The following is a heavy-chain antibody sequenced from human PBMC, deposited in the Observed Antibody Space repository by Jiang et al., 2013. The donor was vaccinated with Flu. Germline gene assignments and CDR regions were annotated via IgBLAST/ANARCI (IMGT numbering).Heavy chain of an antibody. CDR1: GGSISSSSYY. J-gene: IGHJ4*02. D-gene: IGHD5-24*01. CDR2: IFYSGTT. CDR3: ARGIEGWLQFMFDY. Sequence: GLVKPSETLSLTCTVSGGSISSSSYYWGWIRQPPGKGLEWIGSIFYSGTTYYNPSLKSRVTFSVDTSKNQISLKLSSVTAADTAVYYCARGIEGWLQFMFDYWGQGTLVTVSS. V-gene: IGHV4-39*01.